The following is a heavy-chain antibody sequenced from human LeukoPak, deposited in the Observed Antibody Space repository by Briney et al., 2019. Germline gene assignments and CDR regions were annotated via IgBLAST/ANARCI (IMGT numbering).Heavy chain of an antibody. D-gene: IGHD3-10*01. CDR1: GFTFSSYA. CDR3: AREMGSVYFDY. V-gene: IGHV3-33*08. CDR2: IWYDGSNK. Sequence: PGGSLRLSCAASGFTFSSYAMSWVRQAPGKGLEWVAVIWYDGSNKYYADSVKGRFTISRDNSKNTVYLQINSLRAEDTAVYYCAREMGSVYFDYWGQGTLVTVSS. J-gene: IGHJ4*02.